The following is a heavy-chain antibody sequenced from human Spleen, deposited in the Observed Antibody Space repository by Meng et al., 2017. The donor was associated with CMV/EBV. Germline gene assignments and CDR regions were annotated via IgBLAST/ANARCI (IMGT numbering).Heavy chain of an antibody. D-gene: IGHD3-3*01. V-gene: IGHV3-23*01. J-gene: IGHJ3*02. CDR2: ISGSGGST. CDR1: GFTFSSYG. CDR3: AKGLLRFLEWSTHDAFDI. Sequence: GESLKISCAASGFTFSSYGMSWVRQAPGKGLEWVSAISGSGGSTYYADSVKGRFTISRDNSKNTLYLQMNSLRAEDTAVYYCAKGLLRFLEWSTHDAFDIWGQGTMVTVSS.